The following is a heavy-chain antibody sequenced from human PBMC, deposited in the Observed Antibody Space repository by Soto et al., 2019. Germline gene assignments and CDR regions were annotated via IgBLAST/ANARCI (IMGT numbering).Heavy chain of an antibody. CDR2: INVGDDKT. CDR1: GKSFDNFA. CDR3: XXXXYXYIWGSYHPFDQ. J-gene: IGHJ4*02. D-gene: IGHD3-16*02. Sequence: QVPLVQSGAEVKKPGASVRLSCKVSGKSFDNFAVHWVRQTPGQRPEWMGRINVGDDKTKYSEKFQGRVIVSYDTXXXXXXXXXXXXXXXXXXXXXXXXXXYXYIWGSYHPFDQWAQGAQVTVAS. V-gene: IGHV1-3*01.